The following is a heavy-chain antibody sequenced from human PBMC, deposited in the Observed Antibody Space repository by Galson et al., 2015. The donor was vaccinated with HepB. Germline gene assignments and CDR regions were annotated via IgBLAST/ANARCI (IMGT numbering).Heavy chain of an antibody. CDR2: ISGRGDTT. D-gene: IGHD3-16*01. Sequence: SLRLSCAASGFTLSTYAMNWVRQVPGKGLEWVATISGRGDTTFYADSVKGRFTISRGNSENTLYLQMNSLRVEDTAVYFCARKFGYFDYWGQGALVTVSA. CDR3: ARKFGYFDY. V-gene: IGHV3-23*01. J-gene: IGHJ4*02. CDR1: GFTLSTYA.